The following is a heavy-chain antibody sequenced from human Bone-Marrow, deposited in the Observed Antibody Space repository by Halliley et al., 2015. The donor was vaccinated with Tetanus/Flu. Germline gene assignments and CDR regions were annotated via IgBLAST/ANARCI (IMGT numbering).Heavy chain of an antibody. CDR3: ARSNAIFGVVIPLGY. CDR2: IDHRGST. J-gene: IGHJ4*02. D-gene: IGHD3-3*01. Sequence: TLSLTCAVYGGSFSGYYWNWIRQPPGKGLEWIGEIDHRGSTNFNPSLKSRVTMSVDTSKNQFSLKLSSLTAADTAVYYCARSNAIFGVVIPLGYWGQGTLVTVSS. V-gene: IGHV4-34*01. CDR1: GGSFSGYY.